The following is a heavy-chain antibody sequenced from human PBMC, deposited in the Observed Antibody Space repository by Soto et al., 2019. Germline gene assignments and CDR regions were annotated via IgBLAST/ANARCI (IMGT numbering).Heavy chain of an antibody. J-gene: IGHJ6*03. CDR2: ISYDGSNK. CDR3: AKEMELELGYYYMDV. V-gene: IGHV3-30*18. CDR1: GFTFSSYG. D-gene: IGHD1-7*01. Sequence: GGSLRLSCAASGFTFSSYGMHWVRQAPGKGLEWVAVISYDGSNKYYADSVKGRFTISRDNSKNTLYLQMNSLRAEDTAVYYCAKEMELELGYYYMDVWGKGTTVTVSS.